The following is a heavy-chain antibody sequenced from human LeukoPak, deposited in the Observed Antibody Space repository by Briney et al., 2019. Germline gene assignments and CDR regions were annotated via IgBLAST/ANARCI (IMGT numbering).Heavy chain of an antibody. J-gene: IGHJ4*02. CDR3: AREIWMVGDGYSTYYFDY. Sequence: GASVKVSCKASGGTFSSYAISWVRQAPGQGLEWMGRIIPILGIANYAQKFQGRVTITADKSTSTAYMELSSLRSEDTAVYYCAREIWMVGDGYSTYYFDYWGQGTLVTVSS. D-gene: IGHD5-24*01. CDR1: GGTFSSYA. V-gene: IGHV1-69*04. CDR2: IIPILGIA.